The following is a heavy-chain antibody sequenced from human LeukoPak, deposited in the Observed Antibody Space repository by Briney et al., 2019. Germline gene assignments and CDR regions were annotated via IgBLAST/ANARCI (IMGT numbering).Heavy chain of an antibody. J-gene: IGHJ5*02. D-gene: IGHD7-27*01. V-gene: IGHV4-59*01. Sequence: SETLSLTCTVSGGSISSYYWSWIRQPPGKGLEWIGYIYYSGSTNYNPSLKSRVTISVDTSKNQFSLRLSSVADADTAVYFCARATWGFFWFDPWGQGTLVTVSS. CDR2: IYYSGST. CDR3: ARATWGFFWFDP. CDR1: GGSISSYY.